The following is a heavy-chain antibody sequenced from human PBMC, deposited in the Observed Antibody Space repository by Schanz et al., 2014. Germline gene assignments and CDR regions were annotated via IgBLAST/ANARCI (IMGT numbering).Heavy chain of an antibody. Sequence: VHLLESGGGLVEPGGSLRLSCAASGFIFGSSVIAWVRQAPGKGLEWVSRINGDGSRTAYADSVKGRFTISRDNAKNTLYLQMNSLRAEDTAVYYCAKSDAFDIWGQGTLVTVSS. CDR1: GFIFGSSV. J-gene: IGHJ3*02. CDR2: INGDGSRT. CDR3: AKSDAFDI. V-gene: IGHV3-74*02.